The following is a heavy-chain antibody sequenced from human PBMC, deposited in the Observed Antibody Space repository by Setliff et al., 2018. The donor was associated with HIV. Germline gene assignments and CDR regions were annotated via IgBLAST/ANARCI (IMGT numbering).Heavy chain of an antibody. D-gene: IGHD5-12*01. CDR1: GYIFTNYY. J-gene: IGHJ3*02. V-gene: IGHV1-46*01. Sequence: ASVKVSCKTSGYIFTNYYIHWVRQAPGQGLEWMGIIDPRGGSARSALNFQDRVTLTRDTSAGTVYMDLSHLRSDDTAIYYCARGGYNGFVVDSFDIWGHGTMVTVSS. CDR3: ARGGYNGFVVDSFDI. CDR2: IDPRGGSA.